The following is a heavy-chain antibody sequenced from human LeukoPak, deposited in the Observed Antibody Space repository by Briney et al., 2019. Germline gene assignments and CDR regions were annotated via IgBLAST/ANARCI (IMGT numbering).Heavy chain of an antibody. CDR3: ARQGGYSYGYQSH. J-gene: IGHJ4*02. V-gene: IGHV4-38-2*01. Sequence: PSETLSLTCAVSGYSISSGYYWGWIRQPPGKGLEWIGSIYHSGSTYYNPSLKSRVTISVDTSKNQFSLKLSSVTAADTAVYYCARQGGYSYGYQSHWGQGTLVTVSS. D-gene: IGHD5-18*01. CDR1: GYSISSGYY. CDR2: IYHSGST.